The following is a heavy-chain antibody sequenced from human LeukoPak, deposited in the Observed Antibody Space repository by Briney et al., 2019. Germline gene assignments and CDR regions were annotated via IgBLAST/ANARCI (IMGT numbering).Heavy chain of an antibody. Sequence: PGESLRLSCAASGYTVSSHGLTWVRQAPGKGLEWVSTIQGAGDNTYYAETVKGRFTISRDNSKNTLYLQMHSLRAEDTAIYYCAKVSVCYGCYLDYWGQGTLVTVS. D-gene: IGHD3-16*01. V-gene: IGHV3-23*01. CDR2: IQGAGDNT. CDR3: AKVSVCYGCYLDY. J-gene: IGHJ4*02. CDR1: GYTVSSHG.